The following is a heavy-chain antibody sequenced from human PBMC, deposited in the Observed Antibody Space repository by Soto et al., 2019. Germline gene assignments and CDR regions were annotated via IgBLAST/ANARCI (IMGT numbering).Heavy chain of an antibody. J-gene: IGHJ6*02. CDR2: IYYSGST. V-gene: IGHV4-59*08. CDR3: ARQVRRGSYRYDYYYYYGMDV. D-gene: IGHD1-26*01. Sequence: PSETLSLTCTVSGGSISSYYWSWIRQPPGKGLEWIVYIYYSGSTNYNPSLKSRVTISVDTSKNQFSLKLSSVTAADTAVYYCARQVRRGSYRYDYYYYYGMDVWGQGTTVTVSS. CDR1: GGSISSYY.